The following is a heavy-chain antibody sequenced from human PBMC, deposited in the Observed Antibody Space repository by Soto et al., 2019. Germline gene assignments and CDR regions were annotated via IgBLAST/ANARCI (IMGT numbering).Heavy chain of an antibody. V-gene: IGHV4-31*03. CDR1: GGSISSGGYY. Sequence: PSETLSLTCTVSGGSISSGGYYWSWIRQHPGKGLEWIGYIYYSGSTYYNPSLKSRVTISVDTSKNQFSLKLSSVTAADTAVYYRARGSFLRRFDWFDPWGQGTLVTVSS. CDR3: ARGSFLRRFDWFDP. CDR2: IYYSGST. J-gene: IGHJ5*02. D-gene: IGHD3-10*01.